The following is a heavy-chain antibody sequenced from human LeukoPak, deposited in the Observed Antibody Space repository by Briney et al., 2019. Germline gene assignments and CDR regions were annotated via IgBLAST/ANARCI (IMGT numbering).Heavy chain of an antibody. CDR1: GFTVSSNY. CDR2: IYSGGST. CDR3: ARDYSSSWYAGYYYYGMDV. Sequence: GGSLRLSCAASGFTVSSNYMSWVRQAPGKGLEWVSGIYSGGSTYYADSVKGRFTISRDNSKNTLYLQMNSLRAEDTAVYYCARDYSSSWYAGYYYYGMDVWGQGTTVTVSS. J-gene: IGHJ6*02. V-gene: IGHV3-53*01. D-gene: IGHD6-13*01.